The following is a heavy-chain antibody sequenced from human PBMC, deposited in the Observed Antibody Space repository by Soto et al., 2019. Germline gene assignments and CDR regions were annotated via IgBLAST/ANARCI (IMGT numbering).Heavy chain of an antibody. CDR3: ARARQDIVVVPAAPDYYFDY. V-gene: IGHV1-69*06. CDR2: IIPIFGTA. D-gene: IGHD2-2*01. Sequence: GVSVKVSCKASGGTFSSYAISWVRQAPGQGLEWMGGIIPIFGTANYAQKFQGRVTITADKSTSTAYMELSSLRSEDTAVYYCARARQDIVVVPAAPDYYFDYWGQGTLVTVPS. J-gene: IGHJ4*02. CDR1: GGTFSSYA.